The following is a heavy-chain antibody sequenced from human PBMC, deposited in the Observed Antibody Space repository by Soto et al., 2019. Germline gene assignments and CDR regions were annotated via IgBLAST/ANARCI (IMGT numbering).Heavy chain of an antibody. Sequence: EVQLVESGGGLVQPGGSLRLSCAASGFTVSTKYMSWVRQAPGKGLEWVSVIYSGGSTFYADSVRGRFTISRDNSKNTVNLQMNSLIAEDTAVYYCARDPWAADYWGQGTLDTVSS. CDR3: ARDPWAADY. J-gene: IGHJ4*02. V-gene: IGHV3-66*01. D-gene: IGHD3-16*01. CDR1: GFTVSTKY. CDR2: IYSGGST.